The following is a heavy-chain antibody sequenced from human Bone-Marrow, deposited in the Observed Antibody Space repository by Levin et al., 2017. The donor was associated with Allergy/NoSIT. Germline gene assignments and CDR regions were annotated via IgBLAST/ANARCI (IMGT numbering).Heavy chain of an antibody. CDR1: GGSVRSDNFY. J-gene: IGHJ3*02. CDR2: ISYSGTP. CDR3: ARDHGDSSDAFAI. V-gene: IGHV4-61*03. D-gene: IGHD4-17*01. Sequence: SQTLSLTCSVSGGSVRSDNFYWSWIRQPPGKRPEWIGYISYSGTPTYSPSLESRVTISLGASENHFSLRLTSLTAADTAVYYCARDHGDSSDAFAIWGQGTMVTVSS.